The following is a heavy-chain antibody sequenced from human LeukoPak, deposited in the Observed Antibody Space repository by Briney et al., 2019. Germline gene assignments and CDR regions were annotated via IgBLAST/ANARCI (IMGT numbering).Heavy chain of an antibody. CDR2: IYYSGST. J-gene: IGHJ4*02. V-gene: IGHV4-31*03. CDR3: ARNSMWFGEVYFDY. Sequence: SQTLSLTCTGSGGSISSGGYYWSWIRQHPGKGLEWIGYIYYSGSTYYNPSLKSRVTISVDTSKNQFSLKLSSVTAADTAVYYCARNSMWFGEVYFDYWGQGTLVTVSS. CDR1: GGSISSGGYY. D-gene: IGHD3-10*01.